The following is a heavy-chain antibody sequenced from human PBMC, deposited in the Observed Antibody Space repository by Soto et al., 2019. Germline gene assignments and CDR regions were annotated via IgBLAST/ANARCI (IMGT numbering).Heavy chain of an antibody. D-gene: IGHD3-10*01. V-gene: IGHV3-30*18. J-gene: IGHJ6*02. CDR1: GFTFSNYG. CDR3: AKDMLLGVRGHYVMDV. Sequence: QVQLVESGGGVVQPGMSLRLSCAASGFTFSNYGIHWVRQAPGKGLEWVALISYDGTNEYYVDALKGRFTISRDNSKNTVELQMHGLRAEDTALYDCAKDMLLGVRGHYVMDVWGQGTTVTVSS. CDR2: ISYDGTNE.